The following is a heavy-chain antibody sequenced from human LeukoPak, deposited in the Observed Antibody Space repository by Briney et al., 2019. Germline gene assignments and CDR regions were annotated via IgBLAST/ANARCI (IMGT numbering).Heavy chain of an antibody. D-gene: IGHD2-15*01. Sequence: GRTLRLSCAASGFTFSSYAMHWICQGPGKGLEWVAVISYDGSNKYYADSVKGRFTISRDNSKNTLYLQMNSLRAEDTDVYYCARSPRSGYFDYWGQGTLVTVSS. V-gene: IGHV3-30-3*01. J-gene: IGHJ4*02. CDR3: ARSPRSGYFDY. CDR2: ISYDGSNK. CDR1: GFTFSSYA.